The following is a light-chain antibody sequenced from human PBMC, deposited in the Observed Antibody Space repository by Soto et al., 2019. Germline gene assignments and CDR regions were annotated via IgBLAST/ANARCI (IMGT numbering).Light chain of an antibody. J-gene: IGKJ1*01. V-gene: IGKV3-20*01. CDR1: QSVSSSY. Sequence: EIVLTHSPGTLSLSPGERATLSCRFSQSVSSSYLAWYQQKPGQAPRRLIYDVSSRATGIPDRVSGSGSGTDFTLTISRLEPQDFAVYYCQQYGSSPTCGQGTKVEIK. CDR2: DVS. CDR3: QQYGSSPT.